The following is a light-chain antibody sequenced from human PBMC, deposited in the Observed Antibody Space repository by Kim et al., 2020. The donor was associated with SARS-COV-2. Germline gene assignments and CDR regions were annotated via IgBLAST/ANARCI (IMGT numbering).Light chain of an antibody. CDR2: GAS. Sequence: VSPGERATLSGRASQIVRSNLACYQQNPGQAPRLLTNGASTRAIGIPARFSGSGSGTKFILTISSLQSEDFAVNYCQHNKKGPLTFGGGTTV. J-gene: IGKJ4*01. V-gene: IGKV3-15*01. CDR3: QHNKKGPLT. CDR1: QIVRSN.